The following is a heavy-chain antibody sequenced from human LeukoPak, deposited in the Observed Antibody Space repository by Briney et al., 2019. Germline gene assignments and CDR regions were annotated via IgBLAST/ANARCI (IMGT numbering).Heavy chain of an antibody. CDR1: GGSISRYY. Sequence: PSETLSLTCTVSGGSISRYYWSWIRQPPGKGLEWIGEIYHSGSTNYNPSLKSRVTISVDKSKNQFSLKLSSVTAADTAVYYCATDFEGSSGLFDYWGQGTLVTVSS. V-gene: IGHV4-59*12. D-gene: IGHD6-19*01. CDR3: ATDFEGSSGLFDY. J-gene: IGHJ4*02. CDR2: IYHSGST.